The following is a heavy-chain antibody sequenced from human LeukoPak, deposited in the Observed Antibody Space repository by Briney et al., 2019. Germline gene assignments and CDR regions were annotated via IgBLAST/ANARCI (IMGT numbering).Heavy chain of an antibody. CDR1: GGSFSGYH. J-gene: IGHJ5*02. CDR2: INHSGST. Sequence: SETLSLTCAVYGGSFSGYHWSWIRQPPGKGLEWIGEINHSGSTNYNPSLKSRVTISVDTSKNQFSLKLSSVTAADTAVYYCARKRAAPTNHLPKRNWFDPWGQGTLVTVSS. CDR3: ARKRAAPTNHLPKRNWFDP. D-gene: IGHD6-6*01. V-gene: IGHV4-34*01.